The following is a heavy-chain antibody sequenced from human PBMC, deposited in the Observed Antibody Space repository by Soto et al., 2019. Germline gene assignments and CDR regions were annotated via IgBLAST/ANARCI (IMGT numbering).Heavy chain of an antibody. CDR3: ARERYYYDSSGHQRYNWFDP. CDR1: GFTFSSYA. J-gene: IGHJ5*02. Sequence: QVQLVESGGGVVQPGRSLRLSCAASGFTFSSYAMHWVRQAPGKGLEWVAVISYDGSNKYYADSVKGRFTISRDNSKNTLYLQMNSLRAEDTAVYYCARERYYYDSSGHQRYNWFDPWGQGTLVTVSS. D-gene: IGHD3-22*01. CDR2: ISYDGSNK. V-gene: IGHV3-30-3*01.